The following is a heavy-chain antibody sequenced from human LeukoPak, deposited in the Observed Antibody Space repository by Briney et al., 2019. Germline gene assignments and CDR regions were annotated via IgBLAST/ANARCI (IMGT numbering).Heavy chain of an antibody. CDR3: ARSSTSSLGRAYDV. Sequence: SETLSLTCNISGGSISNYFWTWIRQPAGKGLEWIGRMYTSVTINYNPSLKSRVIMSLDTSTSQFSLRLNSVTAADTAIYFCARSSTSSLGRAYDVWGQGTMVTVSS. V-gene: IGHV4-4*07. CDR1: GGSISNYF. J-gene: IGHJ3*01. D-gene: IGHD2/OR15-2a*01. CDR2: MYTSVTI.